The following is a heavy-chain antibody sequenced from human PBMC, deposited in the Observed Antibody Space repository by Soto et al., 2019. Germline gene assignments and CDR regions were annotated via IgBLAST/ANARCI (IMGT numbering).Heavy chain of an antibody. V-gene: IGHV1-18*01. D-gene: IGHD2-21*01. CDR1: GYTFTSYA. CDR3: ARHNSQWPNWFDP. J-gene: IGHJ5*02. Sequence: GASVKVSCKASGYTFTSYAMHWVRQAPGQGLEWMGWISAYNGNTNYAQKVQGRVTMTTDTSTSTAYMELRSLRSDDTAVYYCARHNSQWPNWFDPWGQGTLVTVSS. CDR2: ISAYNGNT.